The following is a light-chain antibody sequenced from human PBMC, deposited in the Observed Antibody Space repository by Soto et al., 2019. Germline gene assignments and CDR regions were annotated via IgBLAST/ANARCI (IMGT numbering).Light chain of an antibody. CDR1: QSISNL. Sequence: DIQMTQSPSTLPSSVGDRVTITCRASQSISNLLAWYQQKPGKAPKLLIYKASSLESGVPSRFSGSGSGTEFTLTISSLQPDDFATYYCQQYNGNPTTFGQGTKVEI. CDR3: QQYNGNPTT. CDR2: KAS. V-gene: IGKV1-5*03. J-gene: IGKJ2*01.